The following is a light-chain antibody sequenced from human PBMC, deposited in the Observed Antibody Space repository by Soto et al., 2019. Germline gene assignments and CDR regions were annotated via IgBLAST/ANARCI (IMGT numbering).Light chain of an antibody. J-gene: IGKJ5*01. CDR2: SAS. V-gene: IGKV3-15*01. CDR3: QQRSNWIT. Sequence: EIVLTQSPATLSVSPGERATLSCRASQSISTLLAWYQQKPGQAPRLLIYSASTRATGIPARFSGSGSGADFTLTISSLQSEDFAVYYCQQRSNWITFGQGTRLEIK. CDR1: QSISTL.